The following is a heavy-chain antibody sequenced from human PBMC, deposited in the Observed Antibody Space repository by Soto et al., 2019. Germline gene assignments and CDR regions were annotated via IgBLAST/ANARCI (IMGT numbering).Heavy chain of an antibody. V-gene: IGHV1-69*15. J-gene: IGHJ3*02. CDR3: ARGHDFGGNSDAYDI. CDR1: GGNFRSES. CDR2: IIPFFGTS. Sequence: QVHLVQSGAEVKKPGSSVKVSCKASGGNFRSESINWVRQAPGQGLEWMGRIIPFFGTSDYAQKFQGRLPITADESTTTAYMELSSLTSQDTAVYYCARGHDFGGNSDAYDIWGQGTMVIVSS. D-gene: IGHD2-21*02.